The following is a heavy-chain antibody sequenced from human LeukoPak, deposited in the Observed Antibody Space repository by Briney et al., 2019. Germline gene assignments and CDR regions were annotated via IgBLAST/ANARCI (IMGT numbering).Heavy chain of an antibody. V-gene: IGHV4-59*01. CDR1: GGSISNFY. CDR2: IYYSGTT. D-gene: IGHD4-17*01. J-gene: IGHJ6*02. Sequence: SETLSLTCTVSGGSISNFYWSWIRQPPGKGLEWIGYIYYSGTTNYYPSLKSRVTMSVDTSKNQFSLKLSSVTAADTAVYYCAREDPQTTVPEGMDVWGQGTTVTVSS. CDR3: AREDPQTTVPEGMDV.